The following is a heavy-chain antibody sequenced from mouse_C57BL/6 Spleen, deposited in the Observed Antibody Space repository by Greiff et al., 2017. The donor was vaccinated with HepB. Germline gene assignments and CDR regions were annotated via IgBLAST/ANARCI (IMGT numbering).Heavy chain of an antibody. CDR2: IYPGSGST. Sequence: VQLQQPGAELVKPGASVKMSCKASGYTFTSYWITWVKQRPGQGLEWIGDIYPGSGSTNYNEKFKSKATLTVDTSSSTAYMQLSSLTSEDSAVYYCAREDTARPYFDYWGQGTTLTVSS. J-gene: IGHJ2*01. CDR1: GYTFTSYW. CDR3: AREDTARPYFDY. V-gene: IGHV1-55*01.